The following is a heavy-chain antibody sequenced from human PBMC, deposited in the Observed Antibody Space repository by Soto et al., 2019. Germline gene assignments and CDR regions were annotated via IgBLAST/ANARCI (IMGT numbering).Heavy chain of an antibody. Sequence: GGSLRLSCAASGFTFSSYWMHWVRQAPGKGLVWVSRINSDGSEKYYVDSVKGRFTISRDNTKNSLYLQMNSLRAEDTAVYYCARVVISFIVLVPAAIAYFDYWGQGILVTVSS. CDR3: ARVVISFIVLVPAAIAYFDY. D-gene: IGHD2-2*01. CDR1: GFTFSSYW. J-gene: IGHJ4*02. CDR2: INSDGSEK. V-gene: IGHV3-74*01.